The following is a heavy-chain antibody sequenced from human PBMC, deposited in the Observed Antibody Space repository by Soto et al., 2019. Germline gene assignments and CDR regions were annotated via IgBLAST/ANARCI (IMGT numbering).Heavy chain of an antibody. CDR2: IYYTGTT. D-gene: IGHD5-18*01. J-gene: IGHJ4*02. V-gene: IGHV4-59*08. CDR3: ARSTVDTAMVVKY. Sequence: SPGKGLEWIGYIYYTGTTNYNPSLKSRVTISVDTSKNQFSLKLRYVTAADTAVYYCARSTVDTAMVVKYWGQGTLVTVSS.